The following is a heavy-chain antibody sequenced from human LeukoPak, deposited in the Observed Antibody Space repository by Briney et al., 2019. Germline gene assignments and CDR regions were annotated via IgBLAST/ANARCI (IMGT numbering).Heavy chain of an antibody. CDR1: GFTFSSYA. D-gene: IGHD2-8*01. CDR2: ISGSGGST. Sequence: GVSLRLSCAASGFTFSSYAVSWVRQAPGKGLEWVSSISGSGGSTYSADSVKGRFTISRDNSKNTLYLQMNSLRAEDTALYYCAKDRSCTNDICHGDFDYWGQGTLVTVSS. V-gene: IGHV3-23*01. CDR3: AKDRSCTNDICHGDFDY. J-gene: IGHJ4*02.